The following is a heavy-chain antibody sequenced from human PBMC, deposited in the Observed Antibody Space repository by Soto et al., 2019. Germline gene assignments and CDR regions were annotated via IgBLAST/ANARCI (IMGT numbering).Heavy chain of an antibody. CDR3: AKASIYPIGVVPAAHYYYGMDV. CDR1: GFTFSSYG. CDR2: ISYDGSNK. Sequence: GGSLRLSCAASGFTFSSYGMHWVRQAPGKGLEWVAVISYDGSNKYYADSVKGRFTISRDNSKNTLYLQMNSLRAEDTAMYYCAKASIYPIGVVPAAHYYYGMDVWGQGTTVTVSS. D-gene: IGHD2-2*01. V-gene: IGHV3-30*18. J-gene: IGHJ6*02.